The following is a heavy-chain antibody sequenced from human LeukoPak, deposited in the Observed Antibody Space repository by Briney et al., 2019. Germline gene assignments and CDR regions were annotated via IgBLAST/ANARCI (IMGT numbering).Heavy chain of an antibody. J-gene: IGHJ5*02. CDR1: GGSISSYY. Sequence: SETLSLTCTVSGGSISSYYWSWIRQPPRKGLEWIGYIYYSGSTNYNPSLKSRVTIPVDTSKNQFSLKLSSVTAADTAVYYCASTYYYDSSGFRFDPWGQGTLVTVSS. V-gene: IGHV4-59*01. D-gene: IGHD3-22*01. CDR3: ASTYYYDSSGFRFDP. CDR2: IYYSGST.